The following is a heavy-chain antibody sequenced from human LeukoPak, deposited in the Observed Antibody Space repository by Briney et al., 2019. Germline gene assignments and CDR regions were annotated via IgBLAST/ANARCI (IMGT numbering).Heavy chain of an antibody. CDR1: GFTFSSYG. Sequence: GGSLRLSCAASGFTFSSYGMNWVGQAPGKGLEWVAAISTTSGNIYYADSVKGRFTISRDNAKNSLYLQMNSLRVEDTALYYCARRAPSHDFDDWGQGTLVTVSS. J-gene: IGHJ4*02. CDR3: ARRAPSHDFDD. V-gene: IGHV3-21*01. CDR2: ISTTSGNI.